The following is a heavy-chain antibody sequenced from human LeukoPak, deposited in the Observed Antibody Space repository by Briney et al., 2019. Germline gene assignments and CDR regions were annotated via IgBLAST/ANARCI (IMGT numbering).Heavy chain of an antibody. CDR3: AKDSGNWFDP. V-gene: IGHV3-30*18. CDR2: ISYDGSNK. D-gene: IGHD3-10*01. J-gene: IGHJ5*02. CDR1: GFTFSSYG. Sequence: GGSLRLSCAASGFTFSSYGMHWVRQAPGKGLEWVAVISYDGSNKYYADSVKGRFTITRDNSKNTLYLQMNSLRAEDTAVYYCAKDSGNWFDPWGQGALVTVSS.